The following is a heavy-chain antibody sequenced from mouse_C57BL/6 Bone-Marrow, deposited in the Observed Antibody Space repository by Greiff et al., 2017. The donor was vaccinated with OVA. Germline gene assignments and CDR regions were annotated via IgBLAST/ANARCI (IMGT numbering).Heavy chain of an antibody. V-gene: IGHV2-2*01. CDR1: GFSLTSYG. D-gene: IGHD1-1*01. Sequence: QVQLQQSGPGLVQPSQSLSITCTVSGFSLTSYGVHWVRQSPGKGLEWLGVIWSGGSTDSNAAFISRLSISKDNSKSQVFCKMNRLQADDTAIYYGARKTATYGSSPYWYFDVWGTGTTVTVSS. J-gene: IGHJ1*03. CDR2: IWSGGST. CDR3: ARKTATYGSSPYWYFDV.